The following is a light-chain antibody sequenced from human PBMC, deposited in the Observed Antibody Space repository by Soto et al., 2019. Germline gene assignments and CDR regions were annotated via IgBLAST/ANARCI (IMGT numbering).Light chain of an antibody. CDR1: QSVGSSY. CDR2: GAS. CDR3: QQYGSSAYT. V-gene: IGKV3-20*01. J-gene: IGKJ2*01. Sequence: EIVLTQSPGTLSLSPGERATLSCRASQSVGSSYLAWYQQKPGQAPRLLIYGASSRATGIPDRFSGSGSATDFTLTISRLEPEDFAVYYCQQYGSSAYTFGQGTKLEIK.